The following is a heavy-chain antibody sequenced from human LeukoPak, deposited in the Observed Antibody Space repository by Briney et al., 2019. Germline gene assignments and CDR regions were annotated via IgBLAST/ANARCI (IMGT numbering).Heavy chain of an antibody. CDR1: GFTFSSYS. CDR3: ARVFLGVRGVTTYYFDY. Sequence: GGSLRLSCAASGFTFSSYSMNWVRQAPGKGLEWVSYISSSSSTIYYADSVKGRFTISRDNAKNSLYLQMNSLRDEDTAVYYCARVFLGVRGVTTYYFDYWGQGTLVTVSS. D-gene: IGHD3-10*01. V-gene: IGHV3-48*02. CDR2: ISSSSSTI. J-gene: IGHJ4*02.